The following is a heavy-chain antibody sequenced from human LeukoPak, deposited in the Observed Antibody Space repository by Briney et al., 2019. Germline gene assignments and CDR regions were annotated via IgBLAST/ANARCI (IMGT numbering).Heavy chain of an antibody. D-gene: IGHD3-9*01. J-gene: IGHJ6*02. CDR3: ARAYKSNYYDILTGYPYYYYGMDV. V-gene: IGHV1-69*13. Sequence: ASVKVSCKASGGTFSSYAISWVRQAPGHGLEWMGGIIPIFGTANYAQKFQGRVTITADESTSTAYMELSSLRSEDTAVYYCARAYKSNYYDILTGYPYYYYGMDVWGQGTTVTVSS. CDR2: IIPIFGTA. CDR1: GGTFSSYA.